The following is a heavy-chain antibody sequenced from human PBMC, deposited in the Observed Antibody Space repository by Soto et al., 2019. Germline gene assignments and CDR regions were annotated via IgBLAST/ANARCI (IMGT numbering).Heavy chain of an antibody. J-gene: IGHJ6*02. CDR2: IKQDGSEK. V-gene: IGHV3-7*01. CDR3: ARIASAGRGWDV. D-gene: IGHD6-13*01. Sequence: EVQLVESEGGLVQPGGSLRLSCAASGFTFSSYWMSWVRQAPVKGLEWVGNIKQDGSEKNYVDFVEGRFTISRDNAENSLYLQMNSLRAEDTAVYYCARIASAGRGWDVWGQGTTVVVSS. CDR1: GFTFSSYW.